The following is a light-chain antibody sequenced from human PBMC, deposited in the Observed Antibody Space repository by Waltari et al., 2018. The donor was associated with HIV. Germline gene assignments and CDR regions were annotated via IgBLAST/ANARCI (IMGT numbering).Light chain of an antibody. Sequence: SYEVTQPPSVAVSPGQTASITCSGYELGDKYTCWYQQKPGQSPLLVIYQDNKRPSGIPDGFSGSSSGHTATLTISGTLPMDEADYYCQAWGSSTSGVFGIGTKLTVL. J-gene: IGLJ3*02. CDR3: QAWGSSTSGV. CDR2: QDN. V-gene: IGLV3-1*01. CDR1: ELGDKY.